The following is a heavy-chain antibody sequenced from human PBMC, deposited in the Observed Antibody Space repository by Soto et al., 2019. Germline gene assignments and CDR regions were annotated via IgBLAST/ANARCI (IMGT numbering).Heavy chain of an antibody. CDR2: INPNSGGT. Sequence: ASVKVSCKASGYTFTGYYMHWVRQAPGQGLEWMGWINPNSGGTNYAQKFQGWVTMTRDTSISTAYMELSRLSSDDTAVYYCARPRCSGWRDDAFDIWGQGTMVTVSS. CDR3: ARPRCSGWRDDAFDI. D-gene: IGHD6-19*01. J-gene: IGHJ3*02. CDR1: GYTFTGYY. V-gene: IGHV1-2*04.